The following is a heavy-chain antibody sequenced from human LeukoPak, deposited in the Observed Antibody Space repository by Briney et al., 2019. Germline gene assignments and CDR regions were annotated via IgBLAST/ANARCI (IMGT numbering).Heavy chain of an antibody. D-gene: IGHD6-13*01. CDR3: ARATGSPIDY. CDR1: GVSFSGYY. J-gene: IGHJ4*02. Sequence: SETLSLTCAVYGVSFSGYYWSWIRQPPGKGLEWIGEINHSGSTNYNPSLKSRVTISVDTSKNQFSLKLSSVTAADTAVYYCARATGSPIDYWGQGTLVTVSS. V-gene: IGHV4-34*01. CDR2: INHSGST.